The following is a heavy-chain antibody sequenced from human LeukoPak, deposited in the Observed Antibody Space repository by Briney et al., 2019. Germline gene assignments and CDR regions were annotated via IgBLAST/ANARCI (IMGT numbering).Heavy chain of an antibody. V-gene: IGHV3-48*03. J-gene: IGHJ4*02. D-gene: IGHD6-19*01. CDR2: ISSSGSTI. Sequence: GGSLRLSCAASGFTFSSYEMNWVRQAPGKGLEWVSYISSSGSTIYYADSVKGRFTISRDNAKNSLYLQMNSLRTEDTALYYCARDIFSVAGPDLDCWGQGTQVTVSS. CDR1: GFTFSSYE. CDR3: ARDIFSVAGPDLDC.